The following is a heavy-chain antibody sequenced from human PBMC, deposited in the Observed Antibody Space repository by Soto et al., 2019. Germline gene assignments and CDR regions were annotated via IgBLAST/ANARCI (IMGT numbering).Heavy chain of an antibody. CDR3: AKNQPSWATRAAFDY. D-gene: IGHD2-2*01. J-gene: IGHJ4*02. CDR1: GFTFSNYA. CDR2: ISGGSGDST. V-gene: IGHV3-23*01. Sequence: EAQLLESGGGLVQPGGSLRLSCAASGFTFSNYAMNWVRQAPGKGLEWVSGISGGSGDSTFYADSVKGRFTISRDNSKNTLHLQMNSLRTEDTAGYYCAKNQPSWATRAAFDYWGQGTLVTVSS.